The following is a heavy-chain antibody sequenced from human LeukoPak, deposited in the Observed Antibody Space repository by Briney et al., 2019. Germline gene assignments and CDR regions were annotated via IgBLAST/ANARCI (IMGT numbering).Heavy chain of an antibody. CDR2: ISSSSSYI. V-gene: IGHV3-21*01. CDR3: ARDRDDYPYY. D-gene: IGHD4-11*01. CDR1: GFPLSSYS. Sequence: GGSLRLSCAASGFPLSSYSMNWVRQAPGKGLEWVSSISSSSSYIYYADSVKGRFTISRDNAKNSLSLQMNSLRAEDTAVYYCARDRDDYPYYWGQGTLVTVSS. J-gene: IGHJ4*02.